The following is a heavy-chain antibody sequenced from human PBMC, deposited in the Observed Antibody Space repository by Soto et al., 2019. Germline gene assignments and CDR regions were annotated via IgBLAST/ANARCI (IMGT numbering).Heavy chain of an antibody. CDR2: IWYDGSNK. Sequence: QVQLVESGGGVVQPGRSLRLSCAASGFTFSSYGMHWVRQAPGKGLEWVAVIWYDGSNKYYADSVKGRFTISRDNSKNTLNLQMNSLRAEDTAVYYCARDRGGDYLSDYWGQGTLVTVSS. CDR3: ARDRGGDYLSDY. J-gene: IGHJ4*02. CDR1: GFTFSSYG. D-gene: IGHD4-17*01. V-gene: IGHV3-33*01.